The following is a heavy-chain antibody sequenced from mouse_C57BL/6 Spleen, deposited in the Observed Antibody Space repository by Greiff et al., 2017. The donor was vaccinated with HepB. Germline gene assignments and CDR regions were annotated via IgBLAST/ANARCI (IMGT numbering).Heavy chain of an antibody. V-gene: IGHV14-4*01. Sequence: VQLKQSGAELVRPGASVKLSCTASGFNIKDYYMHWVKQRPEQGLEWIGWIDPENGDTEYATKFQGKATITADTSSNTAYLQLSSLTSEDTAVYYCTTGYSNHPSMDYWGQGTSVTVSS. CDR2: IDPENGDT. J-gene: IGHJ4*01. CDR3: TTGYSNHPSMDY. CDR1: GFNIKDYY. D-gene: IGHD2-5*01.